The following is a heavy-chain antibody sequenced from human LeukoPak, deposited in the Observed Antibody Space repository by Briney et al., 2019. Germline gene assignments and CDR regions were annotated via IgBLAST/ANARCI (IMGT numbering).Heavy chain of an antibody. D-gene: IGHD5-24*01. Sequence: GRSLRLSCATSGFSFTDYPMNWVLQAPGKGLEWISNIRTTAEGAKYAYYADSVKGRVTISRDDGKNTLYLHMNSLRDDDTFFFQAEDGIRDAFDYWGQGILVTVSS. V-gene: IGHV3-48*02. J-gene: IGHJ4*02. CDR1: GFSFTDYP. CDR3: EDGIRDAFDY. CDR2: IRTTAEGAKYA.